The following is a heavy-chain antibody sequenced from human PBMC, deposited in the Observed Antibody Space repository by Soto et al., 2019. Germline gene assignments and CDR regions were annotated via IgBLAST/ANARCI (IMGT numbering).Heavy chain of an antibody. CDR1: GGSFSGYY. J-gene: IGHJ5*02. CDR3: ARGITLFGVVSWFDP. CDR2: INHSGST. V-gene: IGHV4-34*01. Sequence: PSETLSLTCAVYGGSFSGYYWSWIRQPPGKGLEWIGEINHSGSTNYNPSLKSRVTISVDTSKNQFSLKLSSVTAADTAVYYCARGITLFGVVSWFDPWGQGTLVTVSS. D-gene: IGHD3-3*01.